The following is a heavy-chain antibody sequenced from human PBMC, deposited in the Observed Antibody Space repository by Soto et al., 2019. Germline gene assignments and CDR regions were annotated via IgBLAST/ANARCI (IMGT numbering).Heavy chain of an antibody. CDR2: ISYDGSNK. D-gene: IGHD4-17*01. CDR3: ASTYGDYVIMH. Sequence: GGSLRLSCAASGFTFSNYAMHWVRQAPGKGLEWVAIISYDGSNKYYADSVKGRFIISRDNSKNTLYLQMNSLRAEDTAVYYCASTYGDYVIMHWGPGSLVTVSS. V-gene: IGHV3-30-3*01. CDR1: GFTFSNYA. J-gene: IGHJ4*02.